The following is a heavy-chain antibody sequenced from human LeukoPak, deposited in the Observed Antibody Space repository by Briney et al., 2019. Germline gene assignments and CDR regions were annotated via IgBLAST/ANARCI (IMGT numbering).Heavy chain of an antibody. Sequence: SETLSLTCSVSGDSITGYYWGWIRQPPGKGLEWIGEINHSGSTNYNPSLKSRVTISVDTSKNQFSLKLSSVTAADTAVYYCARRFRSYYYDSSGFDYWGQGTLVTVSS. J-gene: IGHJ4*02. CDR2: INHSGST. V-gene: IGHV4-34*01. CDR3: ARRFRSYYYDSSGFDY. CDR1: GDSITGYY. D-gene: IGHD3-22*01.